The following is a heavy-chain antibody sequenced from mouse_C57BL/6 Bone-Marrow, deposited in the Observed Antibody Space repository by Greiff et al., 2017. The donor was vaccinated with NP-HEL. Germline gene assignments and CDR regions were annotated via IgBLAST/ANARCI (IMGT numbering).Heavy chain of an antibody. Sequence: QVQLLQSGADLMKPGASVKLSCTATGFTFTGYWIEWVKQRPGHGLEWIGEILPGSGSTYYTANFKGQFTFTADTSTNTDYMQLSRLTTEDSDIYDCARRYARVYYYAMDYGGQGTSVTVSA. J-gene: IGHJ4*01. CDR3: ARRYARVYYYAMDY. D-gene: IGHD2-10*02. V-gene: IGHV1-9*01. CDR1: GFTFTGYW. CDR2: ILPGSGST.